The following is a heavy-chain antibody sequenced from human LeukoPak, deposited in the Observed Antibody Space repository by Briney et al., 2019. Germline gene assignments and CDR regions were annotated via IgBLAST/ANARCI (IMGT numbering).Heavy chain of an antibody. CDR3: ARGNWGPDY. CDR2: ISHDGSWT. V-gene: IGHV3-74*01. D-gene: IGHD7-27*01. J-gene: IGHJ4*02. CDR1: GFSLNIFW. Sequence: GGSLRLSCVVSGFSLNIFWIDWVRQVPGKGLVWVSGISHDGSWTGYADSVQGRFIISRDTAQNAVYLQMNSLRVDDTAVYFCARGNWGPDYWGQGTLVTVSS.